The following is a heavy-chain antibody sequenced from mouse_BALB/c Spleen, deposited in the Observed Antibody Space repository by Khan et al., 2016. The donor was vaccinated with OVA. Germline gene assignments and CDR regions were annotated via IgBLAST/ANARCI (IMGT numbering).Heavy chain of an antibody. J-gene: IGHJ3*01. D-gene: IGHD2-10*02. CDR3: ARAGYGSFAY. CDR2: IFPGNVTS. Sequence: QVQLQQSGPELVKPGASVRISCKASGYTFTSYYIHWVKQRPGPGLEWIGWIFPGNVTSNYNERFKGKATLTADKSSSTAYMQLSSLTSEDSAVYCCARAGYGSFAYWGQGTLVTVSA. CDR1: GYTFTSYY. V-gene: IGHV1S56*01.